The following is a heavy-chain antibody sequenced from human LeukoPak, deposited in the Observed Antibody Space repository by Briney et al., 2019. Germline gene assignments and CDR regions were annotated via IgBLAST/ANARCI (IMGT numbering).Heavy chain of an antibody. CDR2: RSYDGSNK. CDR1: GFTFSNYA. CDR3: AITGYSYGYQVDY. D-gene: IGHD5-18*01. V-gene: IGHV3-30*04. J-gene: IGHJ4*02. Sequence: GGSLRLSCTASGFTFSNYAMSWVRQAPGKGLEWVAVRSYDGSNKYYADSVKGRFTISRDNSKNTLYLQMNSLRVEDTAVYYCAITGYSYGYQVDYWGQGTLVTVSS.